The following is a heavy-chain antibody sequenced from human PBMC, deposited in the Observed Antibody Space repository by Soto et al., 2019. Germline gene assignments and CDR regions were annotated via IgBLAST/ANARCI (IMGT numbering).Heavy chain of an antibody. V-gene: IGHV4-34*01. CDR3: ARGKMVVVPAANALNYYYYGMDV. D-gene: IGHD2-2*01. CDR2: INHSGST. CDR1: GGSFSGYY. Sequence: QVQLQQWGAGLLKPSETLSLTCAVYGGSFSGYYWSWIRQPPGRGLGWIGEINHSGSTNYNPSLKSRVTISVDTSKNQFSLKLSSVTAADTAVYYCARGKMVVVPAANALNYYYYGMDVWGQGTTVTVSS. J-gene: IGHJ6*02.